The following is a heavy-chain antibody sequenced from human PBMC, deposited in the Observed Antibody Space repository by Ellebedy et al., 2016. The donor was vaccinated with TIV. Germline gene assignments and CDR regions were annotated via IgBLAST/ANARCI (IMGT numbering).Heavy chain of an antibody. J-gene: IGHJ4*02. V-gene: IGHV3-7*03. CDR3: LVTTRSRSFDY. CDR1: GFTFSNYW. Sequence: GESLKISCGASGFTFSNYWMNWVRQAPGKGLEWVASIKQDGSEKSYVDSVTGRFTVSRDNAKNSLYLQMDSLRVEDTAVYYCLVTTRSRSFDYWGQGTLVTVSS. CDR2: IKQDGSEK. D-gene: IGHD4-17*01.